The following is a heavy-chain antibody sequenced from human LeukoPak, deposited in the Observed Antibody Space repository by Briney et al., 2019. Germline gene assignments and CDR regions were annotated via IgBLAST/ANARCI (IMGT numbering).Heavy chain of an antibody. Sequence: GGSLRLSCAASGLTFDDYNMHWVRQAPGKGLEGVSLITWNGDSTYYADSVEGRFTISRDNSKNSLYLQMNSLRTEDTALYYCAKDKWLRGYYYYYMDVWGKGTTVTVSS. D-gene: IGHD5-12*01. J-gene: IGHJ6*03. V-gene: IGHV3-43*01. CDR2: ITWNGDST. CDR1: GLTFDDYN. CDR3: AKDKWLRGYYYYYMDV.